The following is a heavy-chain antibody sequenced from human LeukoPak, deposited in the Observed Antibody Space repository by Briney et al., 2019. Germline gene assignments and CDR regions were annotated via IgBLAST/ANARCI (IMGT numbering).Heavy chain of an antibody. CDR1: GYTFTSYG. V-gene: IGHV1-8*01. Sequence: ASVKVSCKASGYTFTSYGINWVRQATGQGLEWMGWMNPNSGNTGYAQKFQGRVTMTRNTSISTAYMELSSLRSEDTAVYYCARGVRSLGDAFDIWGQGTMVTVSS. D-gene: IGHD3-10*01. CDR2: MNPNSGNT. J-gene: IGHJ3*02. CDR3: ARGVRSLGDAFDI.